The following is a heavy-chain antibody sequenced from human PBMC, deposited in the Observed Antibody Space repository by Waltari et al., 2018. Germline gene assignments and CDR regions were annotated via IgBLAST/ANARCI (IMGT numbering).Heavy chain of an antibody. V-gene: IGHV4-38-2*01. D-gene: IGHD5-12*01. Sequence: QVQLQESGPGLVKPSETLSLTCAVSGYSISSGYYWGWIRQPPGKGLEWIGSIYHSGSTYYNPSLKSRVTISVDTSKNQFSLKLSSVTAADTAVYYCGIVATLGAVDIWGQGTMVTVSS. J-gene: IGHJ3*02. CDR2: IYHSGST. CDR1: GYSISSGYY. CDR3: GIVATLGAVDI.